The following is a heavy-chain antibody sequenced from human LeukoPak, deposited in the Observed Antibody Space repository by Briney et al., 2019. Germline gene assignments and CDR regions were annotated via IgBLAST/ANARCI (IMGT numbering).Heavy chain of an antibody. CDR1: GFTFSSYW. J-gene: IGHJ5*02. CDR2: ISSSSSYI. CDR3: ARADGSGSYYPFDP. D-gene: IGHD3-10*01. V-gene: IGHV3-21*01. Sequence: GGSLRLSCAASGFTFSSYWMTWVRQAPGKGLEWVSSISSSSSYIYYADSVKGRFTISRDNAKNSLYLQMNSLRAEDTAVYYCARADGSGSYYPFDPWGQGTLVTVSS.